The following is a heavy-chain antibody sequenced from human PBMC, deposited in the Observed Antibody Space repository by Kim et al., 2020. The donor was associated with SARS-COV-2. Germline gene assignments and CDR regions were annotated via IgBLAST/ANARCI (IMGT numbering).Heavy chain of an antibody. J-gene: IGHJ6*02. Sequence: TNTHPSDSRRVTISVDTSKNQSSRKLSSVAAADTAVYYCARGPPALNMDVWGQGTTVTVSS. CDR3: ARGPPALNMDV. V-gene: IGHV4-59*09. CDR2: T.